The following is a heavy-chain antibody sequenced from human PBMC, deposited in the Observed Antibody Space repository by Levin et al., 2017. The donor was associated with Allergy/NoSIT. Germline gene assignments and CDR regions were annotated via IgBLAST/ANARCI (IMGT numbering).Heavy chain of an antibody. J-gene: IGHJ4*02. D-gene: IGHD3-10*01. CDR2: IGGDDGNT. Sequence: GESLKISCAGSGFSISTYGMTWVRQAPGKGLEWVSSIGGDDGNTYYADSVKGRFTLSRDSSKTTLYLQMNNLSAEDTAVYYCAVWPRFDYWGRGTLVTVSS. CDR1: GFSISTYG. V-gene: IGHV3-23*01. CDR3: AVWPRFDY.